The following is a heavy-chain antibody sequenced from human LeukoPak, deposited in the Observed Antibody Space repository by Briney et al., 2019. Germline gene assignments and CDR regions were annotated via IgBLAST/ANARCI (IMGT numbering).Heavy chain of an antibody. CDR1: GFTFSSYG. V-gene: IGHV3-30*18. CDR2: ISYDGSNK. D-gene: IGHD6-19*01. Sequence: GGSLRLSCAASGFTFSSYGMHWVRQAPGKGLEWVAVISYDGSNKYYADSVKGRFTISRDNSKNTLYLQMNSLRAEGTAVYYCAKDPSSGIAVAGLFDYWGQGTLVTVSS. CDR3: AKDPSSGIAVAGLFDY. J-gene: IGHJ4*02.